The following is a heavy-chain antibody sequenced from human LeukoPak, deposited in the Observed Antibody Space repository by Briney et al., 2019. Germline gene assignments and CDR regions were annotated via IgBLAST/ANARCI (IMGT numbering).Heavy chain of an antibody. V-gene: IGHV3-23*01. CDR3: AKNQQWLVGGFDY. CDR2: ISSGGGNI. J-gene: IGHJ4*02. Sequence: PGGSLRLSCAASGFTFSSFAMSWVRQAPGKGLAWVSGISSGGGNIYYADSVKGRFTISRDNSKNTPYLQMNSLRAEDTAVYYCAKNQQWLVGGFDYWGQGTLVIVTS. D-gene: IGHD6-19*01. CDR1: GFTFSSFA.